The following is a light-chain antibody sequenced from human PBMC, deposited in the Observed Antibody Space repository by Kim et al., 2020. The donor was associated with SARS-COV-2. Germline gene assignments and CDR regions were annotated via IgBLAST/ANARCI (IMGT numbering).Light chain of an antibody. CDR2: GAS. V-gene: IGKV3-15*01. Sequence: EIVMTQSPATLSASPGERATLSCRASQSVNSNLGWYQQKPGQAPRLLIYGASTRATGIPARFSGSGSGTEFTLTISSLQSEDFAVYYCQHYNNWPLTFGQGTRLEIK. CDR1: QSVNSN. J-gene: IGKJ5*01. CDR3: QHYNNWPLT.